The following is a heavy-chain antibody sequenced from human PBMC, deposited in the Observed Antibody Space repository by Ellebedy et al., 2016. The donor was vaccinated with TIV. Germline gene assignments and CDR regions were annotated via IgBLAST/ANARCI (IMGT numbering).Heavy chain of an antibody. D-gene: IGHD1-26*01. Sequence: SQTLSLTCAVYGGSFSGYYWSWIRQPPGKGLEWIGEINHSGTTQYNPSLKSRVTISVDSSKNQHSLNLSSVTAADTAVYYCAREKWSDADWGQGTLVTVSS. CDR3: AREKWSDAD. V-gene: IGHV4-34*01. CDR2: INHSGTT. J-gene: IGHJ4*02. CDR1: GGSFSGYY.